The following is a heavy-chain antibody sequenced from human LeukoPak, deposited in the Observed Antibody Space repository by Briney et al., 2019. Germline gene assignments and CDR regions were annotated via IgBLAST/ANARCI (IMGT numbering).Heavy chain of an antibody. J-gene: IGHJ4*02. CDR1: GCTFIDYD. Sequence: GGSLRLSCEASGCTFIDYDMHWVRQVIGKGLEWVSAIGIRGDTHYSGSVKGRFTISRENAESSLYLQMNSLRAEDTAVYYCARGGIQVSGIDGFDDWGQGTLVTVSS. CDR2: IGIRGDT. V-gene: IGHV3-13*01. CDR3: ARGGIQVSGIDGFDD. D-gene: IGHD6-19*01.